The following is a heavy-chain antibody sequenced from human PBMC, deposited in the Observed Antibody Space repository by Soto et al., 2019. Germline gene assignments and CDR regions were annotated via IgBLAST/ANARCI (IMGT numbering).Heavy chain of an antibody. CDR2: IYYSEST. Sequence: QVQLQESGPGLVKPSQTLSLTCTVSGGSISSGGYYWTWIRQHPGKGLEWIGYIYYSESTNYNPSLKSRVTISIDTSESQFSLKLSSVTVADTAVYYCARSDRSGKTRYYFDYWGQGTLVTVSS. J-gene: IGHJ4*02. CDR3: ARSDRSGKTRYYFDY. CDR1: GGSISSGGYY. D-gene: IGHD3-22*01. V-gene: IGHV4-31*03.